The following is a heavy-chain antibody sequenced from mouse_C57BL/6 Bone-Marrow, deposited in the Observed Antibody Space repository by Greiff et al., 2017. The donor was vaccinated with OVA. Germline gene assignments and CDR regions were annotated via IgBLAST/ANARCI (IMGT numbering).Heavy chain of an antibody. D-gene: IGHD1-1*01. CDR1: GYTFTSYW. Sequence: QVQLQQSGAELVKPGASVKLSCKASGYTFTSYWMQWVKQRPGQGLEWIGEIDPSDSYTNYNQKFKGKATLAVDTSSSTAYMQLSSLTSEDSAVYYCARDYVTYAMDYWGQGTSVTVSS. V-gene: IGHV1-50*01. CDR2: IDPSDSYT. CDR3: ARDYVTYAMDY. J-gene: IGHJ4*01.